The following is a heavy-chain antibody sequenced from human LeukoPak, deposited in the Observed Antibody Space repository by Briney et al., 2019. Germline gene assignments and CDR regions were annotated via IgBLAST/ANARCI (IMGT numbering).Heavy chain of an antibody. CDR1: GYTLTELS. CDR3: ATARVVVAAPARYNWFDP. J-gene: IGHJ5*02. CDR2: FDPEDGET. D-gene: IGHD2-15*01. Sequence: ASVTVSCKVSGYTLTELSMHWVRQAPGKGLEWMGGFDPEDGETIYAQKFQGRVTMTEDTSTDTAYMELSSLRCEDTAVYCCATARVVVAAPARYNWFDPWGQGTLVTVSS. V-gene: IGHV1-24*01.